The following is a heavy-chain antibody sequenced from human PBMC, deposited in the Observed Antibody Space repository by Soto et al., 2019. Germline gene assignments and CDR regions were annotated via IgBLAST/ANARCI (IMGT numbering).Heavy chain of an antibody. D-gene: IGHD2-21*01. J-gene: IGHJ6*02. V-gene: IGHV5-51*01. CDR1: GYSFTSYY. CDR2: IYPDDSRT. CDR3: ATIFHSPRGHHYYYGVDV. Sequence: GESMKISCKGSGYSFTSYYIGWVRQMPGKGLEWMGIIYPDDSRTRYSPSFEDQVTISADQSINTAYLQWSSLKASDTAIYYCATIFHSPRGHHYYYGVDVWGQGTAVTVSS.